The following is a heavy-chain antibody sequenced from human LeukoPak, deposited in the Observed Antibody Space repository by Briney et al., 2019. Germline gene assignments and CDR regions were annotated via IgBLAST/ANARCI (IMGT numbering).Heavy chain of an antibody. Sequence: ASVKVSCKASGYTFTGYYMHWVRQAPGQGLEWMGIINPSGGSTSYVQKFQGRVTMTRDMSTSTVYMELSSLRSEDTAVYYCARELGPIAIEDSSSWHISWFDPWGQGTLVTVSS. CDR2: INPSGGST. CDR1: GYTFTGYY. J-gene: IGHJ5*02. V-gene: IGHV1-46*01. CDR3: ARELGPIAIEDSSSWHISWFDP. D-gene: IGHD6-13*01.